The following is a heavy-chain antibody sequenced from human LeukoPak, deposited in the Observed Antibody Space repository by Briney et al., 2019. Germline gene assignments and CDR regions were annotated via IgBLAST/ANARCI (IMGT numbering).Heavy chain of an antibody. J-gene: IGHJ6*02. V-gene: IGHV1-69*04. CDR2: IIPILGIA. D-gene: IGHD6-19*01. CDR1: GGTFSSYA. Sequence: ASVKVSCKASGGTFSSYAISWVRQAPGQGLEWMGRIIPILGIANYAQKFQGRVTITADKSTITAYMERSSLRSEDTAVYYCASDFIAVAGTAPPQFYYYYYGMDVWGQGTTVTVSS. CDR3: ASDFIAVAGTAPPQFYYYYYGMDV.